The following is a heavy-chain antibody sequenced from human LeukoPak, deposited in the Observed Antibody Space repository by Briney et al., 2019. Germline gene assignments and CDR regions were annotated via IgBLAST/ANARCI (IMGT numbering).Heavy chain of an antibody. CDR3: AKAGRGGAITMVRGVKGDYYYMDV. D-gene: IGHD3-10*01. V-gene: IGHV3-23*01. CDR1: GFTFSSYG. CDR2: ISGSGGST. Sequence: PGGSLRLSCAASGFTFSSYGMSWVRQAPGKGLEWVSAISGSGGSTYYTDSVRGRFTISRDNSKNTLYLQMNSLRAEDTAEYYCAKAGRGGAITMVRGVKGDYYYMDVWGKGTTVSISS. J-gene: IGHJ6*03.